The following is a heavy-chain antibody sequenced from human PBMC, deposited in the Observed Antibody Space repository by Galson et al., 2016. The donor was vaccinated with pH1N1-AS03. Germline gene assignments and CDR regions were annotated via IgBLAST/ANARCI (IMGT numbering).Heavy chain of an antibody. CDR3: ARGRGPYGMDV. D-gene: IGHD1-26*01. V-gene: IGHV1-3*01. J-gene: IGHJ6*02. CDR2: SSAYNGNT. CDR1: GYTFGSYA. Sequence: CKASGYTFGSYAITWVRQAPGQGLEWMGWSSAYNGNTTYSQSFQGRVTITRDTSASKAYMELSSLRSEDTAVYYCARGRGPYGMDVWGQGTTVTVSS.